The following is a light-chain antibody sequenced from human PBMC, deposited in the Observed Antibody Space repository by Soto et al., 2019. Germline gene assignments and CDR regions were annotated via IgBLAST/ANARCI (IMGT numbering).Light chain of an antibody. V-gene: IGLV2-23*02. CDR3: SSYAGTSHYV. Sequence: QSALTQPASVSASPGQSITISCTGSDSDVGSYDLVSWYQRHPGKAPKLLIYEVTKRPSGLSNRFSGSKSDNTASLTISGLQAEDEADYYCSSYAGTSHYVFGTGTKLTVL. J-gene: IGLJ1*01. CDR1: DSDVGSYDL. CDR2: EVT.